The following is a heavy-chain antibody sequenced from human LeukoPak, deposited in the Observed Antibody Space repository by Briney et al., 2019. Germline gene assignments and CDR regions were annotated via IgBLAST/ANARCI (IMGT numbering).Heavy chain of an antibody. V-gene: IGHV1-69*05. D-gene: IGHD2-15*01. CDR2: IIAIFGTT. J-gene: IGHJ5*02. Sequence: SVKVSSKASLGTFSSDAISRVRHAPGQGLEWRGGIIAIFGTTNYTQNFQGRVTTTTEESTRTAYMEKCSLTSKDTRAYNSATLGYSSSWYNRWGQGTLVTVSS. CDR1: LGTFSSDA. CDR3: ATLGYSSSWYNR.